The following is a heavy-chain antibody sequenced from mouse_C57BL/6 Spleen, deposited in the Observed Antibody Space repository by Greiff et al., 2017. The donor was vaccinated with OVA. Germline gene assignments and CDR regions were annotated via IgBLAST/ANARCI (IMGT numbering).Heavy chain of an antibody. Sequence: QVQLKQPGAELVMPGASVKLSCKASGYTFTSYWMHWVKQRPGQGLEWIGEIDPSDSYTNYNQKFKGKSTLTVDKSSSTAYMQLSSLTSEDSAVYYCAKMRYGNYLFDYWGQGTTLTVSS. CDR3: AKMRYGNYLFDY. CDR1: GYTFTSYW. CDR2: IDPSDSYT. D-gene: IGHD2-1*01. J-gene: IGHJ2*01. V-gene: IGHV1-69*01.